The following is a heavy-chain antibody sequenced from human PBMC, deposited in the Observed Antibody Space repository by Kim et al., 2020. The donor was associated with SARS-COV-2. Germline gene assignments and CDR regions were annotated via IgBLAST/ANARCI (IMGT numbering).Heavy chain of an antibody. CDR2: ISGSGGST. CDR3: AKDSLYDYVWECYRGDAFGI. CDR1: GFTFSSYA. Sequence: GGSLRLSCAASGFTFSSYAMSWVRQAPGKGLEWVSAISGSGGSTYYADSVKGRFTISRDNSKNTLYLQMNSLRAEDTAVYYCAKDSLYDYVWECYRGDAFGIWGQGKMVTVSS. J-gene: IGHJ3*02. D-gene: IGHD3-16*02. V-gene: IGHV3-23*01.